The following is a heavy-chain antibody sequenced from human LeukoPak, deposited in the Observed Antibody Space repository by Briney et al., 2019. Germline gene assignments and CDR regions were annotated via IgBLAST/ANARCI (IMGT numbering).Heavy chain of an antibody. CDR2: ISSSSSYI. CDR3: ARDKAGTTGRWFDP. Sequence: GGSLRLSCAASGFTFSSYSMTWVRQAPGKGLEWVSSISSSSSYIYYADSVKGRFTISRDNAKNSLYLQMNSLRAEDTAVYYCARDKAGTTGRWFDPWGQGTLVTVSS. CDR1: GFTFSSYS. J-gene: IGHJ5*02. V-gene: IGHV3-21*01. D-gene: IGHD1-7*01.